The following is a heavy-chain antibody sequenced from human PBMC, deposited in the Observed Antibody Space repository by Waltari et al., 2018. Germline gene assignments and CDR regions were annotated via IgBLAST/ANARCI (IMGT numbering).Heavy chain of an antibody. CDR1: GYTFTGYY. Sequence: QVQLVQSGAEVQKPGASVKVSCKASGYTFTGYYMHWVRQAPGQGLEWMGWINPNSGDTNYAQKFQGRVTMTRDTSISTAYMELSRLRSDDTAVYYCARDRGPLGRYYMDVWGKGTTVTISS. V-gene: IGHV1-2*02. J-gene: IGHJ6*03. D-gene: IGHD3-10*01. CDR2: INPNSGDT. CDR3: ARDRGPLGRYYMDV.